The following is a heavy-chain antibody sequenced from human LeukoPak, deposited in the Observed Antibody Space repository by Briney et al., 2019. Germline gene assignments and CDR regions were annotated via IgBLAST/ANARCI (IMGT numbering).Heavy chain of an antibody. D-gene: IGHD5-24*01. Sequence: GGSLRLSCAASGFTFSTYAMSWVRQAPGKGLEWVSSISGSGGSTYYADSVKGRFTISRDNSNNTLDLQINSLSADDTAVYYCAKDARWLQFGDAFDIWGQGTVVTVSS. CDR1: GFTFSTYA. V-gene: IGHV3-23*01. J-gene: IGHJ3*02. CDR2: ISGSGGST. CDR3: AKDARWLQFGDAFDI.